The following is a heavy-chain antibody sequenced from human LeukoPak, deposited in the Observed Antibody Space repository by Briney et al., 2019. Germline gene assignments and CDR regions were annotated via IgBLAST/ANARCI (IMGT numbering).Heavy chain of an antibody. V-gene: IGHV3-49*04. CDR3: SRHIVGARTFFDY. CDR1: GFTVRSDG. CDR2: ITSKAYGATT. Sequence: PGRSLRLPCAASGFTVRSDGISWVREAPGNRREGLVFITSKAYGATTDYAASVQGRFTISRDDSNSIAYLQMPSLKSEHTAVYYCSRHIVGARTFFDYWGQGALVTVSS. D-gene: IGHD1-26*01. J-gene: IGHJ4*02.